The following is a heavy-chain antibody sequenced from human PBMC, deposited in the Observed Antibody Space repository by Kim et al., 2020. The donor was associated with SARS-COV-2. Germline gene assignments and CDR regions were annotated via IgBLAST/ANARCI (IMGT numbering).Heavy chain of an antibody. CDR2: ISGDDHR. CDR1: GFNFRNYA. D-gene: IGHD6-19*01. CDR3: AKGGDRTGWYDSDS. J-gene: IGHJ4*02. Sequence: GGSLRLSCEASGFNFRNYAMNWVRQAPGKGLEWVTSISGDDHRYYADFVKGRVTISRDNSRNTVFLQMNSLRAEDTALYFCAKGGDRTGWYDSDSWGRGTLVTVSS. V-gene: IGHV3-23*01.